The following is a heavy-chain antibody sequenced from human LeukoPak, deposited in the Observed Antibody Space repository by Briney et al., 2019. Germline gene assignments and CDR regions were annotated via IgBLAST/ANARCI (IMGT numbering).Heavy chain of an antibody. CDR2: IYYSGST. Sequence: SETLSLTCTVSGGSTSSGDYYWSWIRQPPGKGLEWIGYIYYSGSTYYNPSLKSRVTISVDTSKNQFSLKLSSVTAADTAVYYCAREPSGDYLDYWGQGTLVTVSS. D-gene: IGHD4-17*01. CDR1: GGSTSSGDYY. V-gene: IGHV4-30-4*01. CDR3: AREPSGDYLDY. J-gene: IGHJ4*02.